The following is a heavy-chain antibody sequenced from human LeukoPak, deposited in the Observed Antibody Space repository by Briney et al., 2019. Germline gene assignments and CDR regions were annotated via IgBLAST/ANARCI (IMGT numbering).Heavy chain of an antibody. Sequence: SQTLSLSCTSPGHSVSNSSATWNSIRQSPSRGLEWLGRIYYRSKWYNDYAVSVKSRITIDPDTSKNQFSLQLSSVTPEDTAVYYCAREYEHQLAYDAVDIRGQGTMVTVSS. CDR1: GHSVSNSSAT. CDR3: AREYEHQLAYDAVDI. CDR2: IYYRSKWYN. D-gene: IGHD6-13*01. J-gene: IGHJ3*02. V-gene: IGHV6-1*01.